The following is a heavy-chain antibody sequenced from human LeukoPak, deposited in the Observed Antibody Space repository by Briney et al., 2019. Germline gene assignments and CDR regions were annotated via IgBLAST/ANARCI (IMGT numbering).Heavy chain of an antibody. CDR3: ARGTRIVVVPAAILYYFDY. Sequence: ASVKVSCKASGYTFTSYDINLVRQATGQGLEWMGWMNPNSGNTGYAQKFQCRVTITRNTSISTAYMELSSLRSEDTAVYYCARGTRIVVVPAAILYYFDYWGQGTLVTVSS. V-gene: IGHV1-8*03. CDR1: GYTFTSYD. J-gene: IGHJ4*02. D-gene: IGHD2-2*02. CDR2: MNPNSGNT.